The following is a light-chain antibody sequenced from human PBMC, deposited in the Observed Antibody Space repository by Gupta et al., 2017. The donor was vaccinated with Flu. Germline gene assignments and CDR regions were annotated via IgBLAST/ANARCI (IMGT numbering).Light chain of an antibody. CDR3: QQSHSTPLS. Sequence: PSSLSASVGDRVTITCRASQIISSYLNWYQQKPGKAPKLLINTASTLQRGVPSRFSGSESGTDFTLTISSLQPEDSATYYCQQSHSTPLSFGGGTKVQIK. CDR2: TAS. J-gene: IGKJ4*01. CDR1: QIISSY. V-gene: IGKV1-39*01.